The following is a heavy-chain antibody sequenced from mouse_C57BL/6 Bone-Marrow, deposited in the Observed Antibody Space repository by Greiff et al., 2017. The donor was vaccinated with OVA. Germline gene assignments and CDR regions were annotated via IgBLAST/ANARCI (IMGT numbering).Heavy chain of an antibody. CDR1: GFTFSDFY. Sequence: VQLKESGGGLVQSGRSLRLSCAPSGFTFSDFYMEWVRQAPGKGLEWIAASRNKANDYTTEYSASVKGRFIVSRDTSQSILYLQMNALRAEDTAIYYCARTYYSNYVDYAMDYWGQGTSVTVS. CDR2: SRNKANDYTT. J-gene: IGHJ4*01. D-gene: IGHD2-5*01. V-gene: IGHV7-1*01. CDR3: ARTYYSNYVDYAMDY.